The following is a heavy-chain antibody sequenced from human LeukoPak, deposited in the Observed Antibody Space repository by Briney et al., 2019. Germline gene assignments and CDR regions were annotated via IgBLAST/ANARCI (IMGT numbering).Heavy chain of an antibody. V-gene: IGHV3-48*04. CDR2: IGSSDNTI. J-gene: IGHJ5*02. D-gene: IGHD3-22*01. CDR3: ARDALKYYYDSSGYYRNWFDP. CDR1: GFTFSSYA. Sequence: GGSLRLSCAASGFTFSSYAMTWVRQAPGKGLEWISYIGSSDNTIYFADSVKGRFTISRDNAKNSLYLQMNSLRAEDTAVYYCARDALKYYYDSSGYYRNWFDPWGQGTLVTVSS.